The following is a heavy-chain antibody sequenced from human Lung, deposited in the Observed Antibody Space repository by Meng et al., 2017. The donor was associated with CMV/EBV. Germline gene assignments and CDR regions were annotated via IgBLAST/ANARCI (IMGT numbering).Heavy chain of an antibody. CDR3: ASGRWGSGYLDL. Sequence: QVQLVQSGAEVKKPGPSVQVSCKASGHPFSNYAMHWVRQAPGQRLEWMGLVNAGNGNTRYSQKFQGRVTISRDTSASTVYMELSSLTSEDTAVYYCASGRWGSGYLDLWGRGSLVTVSS. J-gene: IGHJ2*01. D-gene: IGHD4-23*01. CDR2: VNAGNGNT. V-gene: IGHV1-3*01. CDR1: GHPFSNYA.